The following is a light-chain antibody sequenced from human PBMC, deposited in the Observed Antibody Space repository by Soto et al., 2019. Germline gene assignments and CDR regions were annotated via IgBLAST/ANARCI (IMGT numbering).Light chain of an antibody. V-gene: IGLV2-14*01. CDR1: SRAVDSYNY. CDR2: DVS. CDR3: SSYTSSSTVV. Sequence: QSALTQPASVSGSPGQSITISCTGTSRAVDSYNYVSWYQQRPGKAPRLMIYDVSDRPSGISIRFSGSKSGNTASLTISGLQAEDETDYFCSSYTSSSTVVFGGGTKLTVL. J-gene: IGLJ3*02.